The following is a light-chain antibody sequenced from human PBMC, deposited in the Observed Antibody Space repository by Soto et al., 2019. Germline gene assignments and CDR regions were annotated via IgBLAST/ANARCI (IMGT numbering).Light chain of an antibody. Sequence: QSALTQPRSVSGSPGQSVTISCTGTSSDVGGYNYVSWYQHHPGKAPKLMIYDVSKRPSGVPDRFSGSKSGNTASLTISGLQAEDEADYSCCSYAGSYIFYVFGTGTKLTVL. CDR2: DVS. J-gene: IGLJ1*01. CDR1: SSDVGGYNY. V-gene: IGLV2-11*01. CDR3: CSYAGSYIFYV.